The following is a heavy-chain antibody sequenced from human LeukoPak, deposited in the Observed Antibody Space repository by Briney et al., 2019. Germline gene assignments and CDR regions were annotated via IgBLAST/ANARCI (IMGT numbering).Heavy chain of an antibody. Sequence: GGSLTLSCAASGFTFSSYNMNWVRQAPGKGLEWVSYISNSSSTIYYADSVKGRLTISRDNDKNSLYLHMNSLRADDTAVYYCARDLGVSYSLSEYYFDYWGQGTLVTVSS. CDR3: ARDLGVSYSLSEYYFDY. J-gene: IGHJ4*02. CDR2: ISNSSSTI. V-gene: IGHV3-48*01. D-gene: IGHD1-26*01. CDR1: GFTFSSYN.